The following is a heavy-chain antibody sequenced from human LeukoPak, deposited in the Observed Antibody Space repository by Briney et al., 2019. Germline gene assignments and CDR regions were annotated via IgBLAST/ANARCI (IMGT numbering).Heavy chain of an antibody. CDR1: GGSLSSGGYY. J-gene: IGHJ4*02. D-gene: IGHD1-26*01. CDR3: ARDTYRIVGARPVGY. CDR2: IYHSGST. Sequence: SQTLSLTCTVSGGSLSSGGYYWSWIRQPPGKGLEWIGYIYHSGSTYYNPSLKSRVTISVDRSKNQFSLKLSSVTAADTAVYYCARDTYRIVGARPVGYWGQGTLVTVSS. V-gene: IGHV4-30-2*01.